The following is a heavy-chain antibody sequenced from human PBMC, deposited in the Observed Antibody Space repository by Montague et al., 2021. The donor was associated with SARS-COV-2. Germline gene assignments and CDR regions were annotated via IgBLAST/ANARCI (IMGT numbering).Heavy chain of an antibody. V-gene: IGHV5-10-1*01. Sequence: QSVAEVKTPGESLRISCKGSGYSFTSYWISWVRQMPGKGLEWMGRIDPSDSYTNYSPSFQGHVTISADKSISTAYLQWSSLKASDTAMYYCARHSARGVITNWFDPWGQGTLVTVSS. CDR2: IDPSDSYT. CDR3: ARHSARGVITNWFDP. D-gene: IGHD3-10*01. CDR1: GYSFTSYW. J-gene: IGHJ5*02.